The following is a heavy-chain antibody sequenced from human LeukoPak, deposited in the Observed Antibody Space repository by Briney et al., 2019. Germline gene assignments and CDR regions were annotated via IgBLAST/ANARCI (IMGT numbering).Heavy chain of an antibody. CDR3: ARDARLYYYDSRRDLDY. D-gene: IGHD3-22*01. CDR2: ISSSSNYI. V-gene: IGHV3-21*01. Sequence: GGSLRLSCAASGFTFSSYGMHWVRQAPGKGLEWVSSISSSSNYIYYADSVKGRFTISRDNAKNSLFLQMNSLRAGDTAVYYCARDARLYYYDSRRDLDYWGQGTLVTVSS. CDR1: GFTFSSYG. J-gene: IGHJ4*02.